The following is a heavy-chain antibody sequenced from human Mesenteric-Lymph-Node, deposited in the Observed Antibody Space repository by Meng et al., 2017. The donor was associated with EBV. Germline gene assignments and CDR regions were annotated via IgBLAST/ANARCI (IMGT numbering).Heavy chain of an antibody. V-gene: IGHV4-4*02. Sequence: GPGLGMPSGPSPLTGRASGGPIRSTNCWIWVLQPPGKGPEWIGEIFHSGSTNYNPSLKSRVTISLDKSTNQFSLNLTSVTAADTAVYYCARAPHGYGDIPLQFDYWGQGSLVTVSS. CDR1: GGPIRSTNC. J-gene: IGHJ4*02. CDR3: ARAPHGYGDIPLQFDY. CDR2: IFHSGST. D-gene: IGHD4-17*01.